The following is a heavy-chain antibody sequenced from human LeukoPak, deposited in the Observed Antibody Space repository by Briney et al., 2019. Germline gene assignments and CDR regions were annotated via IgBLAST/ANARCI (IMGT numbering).Heavy chain of an antibody. V-gene: IGHV6-1*01. Sequence: SQTLSLTCAISGDSVSSNSAAWNWIRQSPSRGLERLGRTYYRSKWYNDYAVSVKSRITINPDTSKSQFSLQLNSVTPEDTAVYYCARDGIAVAGTPMDVWGKGTTVTVSS. CDR3: ARDGIAVAGTPMDV. CDR2: TYYRSKWYN. D-gene: IGHD6-19*01. CDR1: GDSVSSNSAA. J-gene: IGHJ6*03.